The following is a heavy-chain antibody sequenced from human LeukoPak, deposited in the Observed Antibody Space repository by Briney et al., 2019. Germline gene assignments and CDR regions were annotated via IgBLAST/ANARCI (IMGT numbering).Heavy chain of an antibody. V-gene: IGHV4-59*01. CDR3: AREGYCSGGTCSNWFDP. D-gene: IGHD2-15*01. CDR1: GGSISSYY. Sequence: SETLSLTCTVSGGSISSYYWSWIRQPPGKGLEWIGYIFYSGSTNYNPSLKSRVTISVDTSKNQFSLKLYSVTAADTAVYYCAREGYCSGGTCSNWFDPWGQGTLATVSS. J-gene: IGHJ5*02. CDR2: IFYSGST.